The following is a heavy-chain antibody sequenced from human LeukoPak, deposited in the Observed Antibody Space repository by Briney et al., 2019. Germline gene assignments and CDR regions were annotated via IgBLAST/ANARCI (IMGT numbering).Heavy chain of an antibody. CDR2: IAYEGCDE. V-gene: IGHV3-30-3*01. CDR1: GLTLSTYA. CDR3: ARGRIGLVTAPFDS. Sequence: GGSLTLSCAPSGLTLSTYAMHWVRPAPGKGLEWVGLIAYEGCDENYADSVKGRFTISRDNSNRTLYLQMNSLRAEGTAVYYWARGRIGLVTAPFDSWGRGTLVTVSS. D-gene: IGHD2-21*02. J-gene: IGHJ4*02.